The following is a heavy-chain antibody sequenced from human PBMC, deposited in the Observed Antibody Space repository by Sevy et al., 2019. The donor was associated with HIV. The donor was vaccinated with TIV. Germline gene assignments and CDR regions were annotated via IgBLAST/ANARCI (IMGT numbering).Heavy chain of an antibody. Sequence: GGSLRLSCAVSGFTVNTYAMSWVRQAPGKGLEWVAVINNSGGSTDSADSVRGRFNISGDNSNVYLEMNSLRVEDTAGYYCVKERVGYISSWYYFDYWGQGTLVTVSS. D-gene: IGHD6-13*01. CDR2: INNSGGST. J-gene: IGHJ4*02. CDR3: VKERVGYISSWYYFDY. CDR1: GFTVNTYA. V-gene: IGHV3-23*01.